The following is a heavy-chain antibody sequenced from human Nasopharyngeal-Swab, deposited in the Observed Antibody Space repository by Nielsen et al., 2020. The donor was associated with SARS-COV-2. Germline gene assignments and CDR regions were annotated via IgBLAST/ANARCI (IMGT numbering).Heavy chain of an antibody. D-gene: IGHD1-26*01. CDR3: ARINPASGSYYDAIDI. Sequence: GGSLRLSCAASGLGFSASPIIWVRQASGKGLEWVGRIRNKVNSYATTYGVSVKGRFTISRDDSKNTAYLQMNSLKTGDTAVYFCARINPASGSYYDAIDIWGQGTMVTVSS. J-gene: IGHJ3*02. CDR2: IRNKVNSYAT. CDR1: GLGFSASP. V-gene: IGHV3-73*01.